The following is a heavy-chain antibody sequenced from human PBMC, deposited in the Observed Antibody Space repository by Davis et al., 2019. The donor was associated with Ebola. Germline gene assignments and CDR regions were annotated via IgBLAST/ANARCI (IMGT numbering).Heavy chain of an antibody. CDR3: ARVDYDFWSGYYTGNWFDP. Sequence: AASVKVSCKASGYTFTSYYMHWVRQAPGQGLEWMGIINPSGGSTSYAQKFQGRVTITRDTSASTAYMELSSLGSEDTAVYYCARVDYDFWSGYYTGNWFDPWGQGTLVTVSS. D-gene: IGHD3-3*01. CDR1: GYTFTSYY. CDR2: INPSGGST. V-gene: IGHV1-46*01. J-gene: IGHJ5*02.